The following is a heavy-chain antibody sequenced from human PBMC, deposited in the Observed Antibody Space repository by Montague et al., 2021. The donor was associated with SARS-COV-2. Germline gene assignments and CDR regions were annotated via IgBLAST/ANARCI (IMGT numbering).Heavy chain of an antibody. CDR2: FYYSGST. CDR1: GGSISSGGYY. Sequence: TLSLTCTVSGGSISSGGYYWSWIRQHPGKGLEWIGYFYYSGSTYYNPSLKSRVTISVDTSKNQFSLKLSSVTAADTAVYYCARLRSSSNWYFDHRGRGTLVTVSS. CDR3: ARLRSSSNWYFDH. J-gene: IGHJ2*01. V-gene: IGHV4-31*03. D-gene: IGHD6-6*01.